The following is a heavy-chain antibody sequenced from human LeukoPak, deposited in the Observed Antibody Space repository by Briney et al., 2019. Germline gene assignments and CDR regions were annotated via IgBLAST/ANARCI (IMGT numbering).Heavy chain of an antibody. Sequence: PGGSLRLSCAASGFTFSSYAMTWVRQAPGKGLQWVSTISISGGSTYYADSVKGRFTISRDNSKNTLYLQMNSLRAEDTDVYYCAKVGGAVDYWGEGALVTVSS. V-gene: IGHV3-23*01. CDR2: ISISGGST. J-gene: IGHJ4*02. CDR3: AKVGGAVDY. D-gene: IGHD1-26*01. CDR1: GFTFSSYA.